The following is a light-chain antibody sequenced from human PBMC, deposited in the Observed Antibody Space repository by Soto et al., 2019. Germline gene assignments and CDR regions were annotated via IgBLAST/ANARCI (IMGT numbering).Light chain of an antibody. Sequence: DIVMTQSPDSLAVFLGERATIDCKSSQSILYNSNNNNYLAWYQQKPGQPPKLLFYWASIRESGVPDRFSGSGSGTDFTLTISSLQAEDVAVYYCHQYYSLPYTFGQGTKLEIK. V-gene: IGKV4-1*01. CDR2: WAS. J-gene: IGKJ2*01. CDR1: QSILYNSNNNNY. CDR3: HQYYSLPYT.